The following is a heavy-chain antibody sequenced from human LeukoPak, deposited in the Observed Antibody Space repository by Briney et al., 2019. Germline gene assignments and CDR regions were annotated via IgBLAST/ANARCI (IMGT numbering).Heavy chain of an antibody. Sequence: GGSLRLSCEASGFTVSSNYMTWVRQAPGKGLGWLSVMYSGGITYHADSVKGRFTISRDNSKNTLYLQMNSLRPDDTAVYYCAREEMTTVSASYYFFALDVWGQGATVTVSS. J-gene: IGHJ6*02. CDR2: MYSGGIT. CDR1: GFTVSSNY. D-gene: IGHD4-11*01. V-gene: IGHV3-66*02. CDR3: AREEMTTVSASYYFFALDV.